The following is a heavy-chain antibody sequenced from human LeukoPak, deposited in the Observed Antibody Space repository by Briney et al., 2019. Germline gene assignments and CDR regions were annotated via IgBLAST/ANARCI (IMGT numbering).Heavy chain of an antibody. Sequence: GGSLRLSCAASGFTFSSYGMHWVRQAPGKGLEWVAVIWYGGSNKYYADSVKGRFTISRDNSKNTLYLQMNSLRAEDTAVYYCAKDLGGGDAFDIWGQGTMVTVSS. CDR3: AKDLGGGDAFDI. V-gene: IGHV3-30*02. CDR1: GFTFSSYG. D-gene: IGHD3-10*01. CDR2: IWYGGSNK. J-gene: IGHJ3*02.